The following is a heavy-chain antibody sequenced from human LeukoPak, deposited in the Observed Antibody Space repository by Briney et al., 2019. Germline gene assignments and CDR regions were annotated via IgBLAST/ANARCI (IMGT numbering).Heavy chain of an antibody. J-gene: IGHJ4*02. Sequence: ASVKASCKASGYTFTGYYMHWVRQAPGQGLEWMGWINPNSGGTNYAQKFQGGVTMTRDTSISTAYMELSRLRSDDTAVYYCARGDDSSGYYYPRGPVAYWGQGTLVTVSS. CDR2: INPNSGGT. D-gene: IGHD3-22*01. V-gene: IGHV1-2*02. CDR1: GYTFTGYY. CDR3: ARGDDSSGYYYPRGPVAY.